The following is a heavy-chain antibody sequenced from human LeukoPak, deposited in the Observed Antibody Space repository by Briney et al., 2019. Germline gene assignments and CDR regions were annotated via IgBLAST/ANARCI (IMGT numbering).Heavy chain of an antibody. CDR3: ARGRVPAAGY. CDR2: INHSGST. CDR1: GGSLSGYY. J-gene: IGHJ4*02. D-gene: IGHD2-2*01. V-gene: IGHV4-34*01. Sequence: SPSETLSLTCAVYGGSLSGYYWSWIRQPPGKGLEWIGEINHSGSTNYNPSLKSRVTISVDTTKNQFSLKLSSVTAADTAVYYCARGRVPAAGYWGQGTLVTVSS.